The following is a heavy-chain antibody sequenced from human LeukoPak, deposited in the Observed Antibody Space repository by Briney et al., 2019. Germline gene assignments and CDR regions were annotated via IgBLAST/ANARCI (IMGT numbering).Heavy chain of an antibody. D-gene: IGHD6-19*01. V-gene: IGHV3-74*01. Sequence: PGGSLRLSCAASGFTFSSYSMNWVRQAPGKGLEWVSRINSDGSSTSYADSVKGRFTISRDNAKNTLYLQMNSLRAEDTAVYYCARSIAVAGTTIDYWGQGTLVTVSS. CDR3: ARSIAVAGTTIDY. J-gene: IGHJ4*02. CDR2: INSDGSST. CDR1: GFTFSSYS.